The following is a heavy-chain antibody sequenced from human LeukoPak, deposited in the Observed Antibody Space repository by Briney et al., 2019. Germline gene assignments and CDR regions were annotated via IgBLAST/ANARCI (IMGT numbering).Heavy chain of an antibody. CDR2: IYHSGST. V-gene: IGHV4-30-2*01. Sequence: SETLSLTCTVSGGSISSGGYYWSWIRQPPGKGLEWIGYIYHSGSTYYNPSLKSRVTISVDRSKNQFSLKLSSVTAADTAVYYCARDRGHYYDSSGYYYFDYWGQGTLVTASS. D-gene: IGHD3-22*01. J-gene: IGHJ4*02. CDR3: ARDRGHYYDSSGYYYFDY. CDR1: GGSISSGGYY.